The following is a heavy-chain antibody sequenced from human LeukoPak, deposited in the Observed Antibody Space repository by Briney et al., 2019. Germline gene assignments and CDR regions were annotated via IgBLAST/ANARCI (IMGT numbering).Heavy chain of an antibody. D-gene: IGHD2-2*01. V-gene: IGHV1-69*13. CDR2: IIPIFGTA. J-gene: IGHJ3*02. CDR1: GGTFSSYA. CDR3: ARDHPIVVVPAAMIFGAFDI. Sequence: SVTVSCKASGGTFSSYAISWVRQAPGQGLEWMGGIIPIFGTASYAQKFQGRVTITADESTSTAYMELSSLRSEDTAVYYCARDHPIVVVPAAMIFGAFDIWGQGTMVTVSS.